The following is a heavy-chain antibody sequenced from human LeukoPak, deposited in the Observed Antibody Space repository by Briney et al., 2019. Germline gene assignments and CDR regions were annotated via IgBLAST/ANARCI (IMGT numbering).Heavy chain of an antibody. V-gene: IGHV3-23*01. CDR2: ISGSGGST. Sequence: GGSLRLSCAASGFTFSSYAMSWVRQAPGKGLEWVSAISGSGGSTYYADSVKGRFTISRDNSKNTLYLQMNSLRAEDTAVYYCAKSTRIAARIPPHFDYWGQGTLVTVSS. CDR3: AKSTRIAARIPPHFDY. D-gene: IGHD6-6*01. J-gene: IGHJ4*02. CDR1: GFTFSSYA.